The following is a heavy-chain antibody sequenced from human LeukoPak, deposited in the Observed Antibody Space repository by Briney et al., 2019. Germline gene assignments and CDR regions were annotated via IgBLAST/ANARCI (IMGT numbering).Heavy chain of an antibody. CDR2: ISGSGGST. Sequence: GGSLRLSCAASGFTFGSYAMSWVRQAPGKGLEWVSAISGSGGSTYYADSVKGRFTISRDNSKNTLYLQMNSLRAEDTAVYYCAKDSTLRLRYNWFDPWGQGTLATVSS. CDR1: GFTFGSYA. CDR3: AKDSTLRLRYNWFDP. V-gene: IGHV3-23*01. J-gene: IGHJ5*02. D-gene: IGHD2/OR15-2a*01.